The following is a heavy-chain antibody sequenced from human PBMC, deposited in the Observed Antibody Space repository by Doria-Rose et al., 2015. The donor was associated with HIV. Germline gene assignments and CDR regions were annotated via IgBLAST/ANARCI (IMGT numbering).Heavy chain of an antibody. D-gene: IGHD6-13*01. CDR3: ARIKSSRWYHKYYFDF. J-gene: IGHJ4*02. Sequence: QATLKGSGPVLVKPTETLTLTCTVSGVSLSSPGMGVSWIRQPPGKALEWLANIFSDDERSYKTSLKSRLTISRGTSKSQVVLTMTDMDPVDTATYYCARIKSSRWYHKYYFDFWGQGTLVIVSA. CDR2: IFSDDER. CDR1: GVSLSSPGMG. V-gene: IGHV2-26*01.